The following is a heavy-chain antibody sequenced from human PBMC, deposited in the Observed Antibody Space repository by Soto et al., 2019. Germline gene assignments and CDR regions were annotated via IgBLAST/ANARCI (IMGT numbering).Heavy chain of an antibody. CDR3: ARAASPYFDLLSAFHP. D-gene: IGHD3-9*01. J-gene: IGHJ5*02. CDR2: IYYSGTT. CDR1: GGPLSSGSYY. V-gene: IGHV4-61*01. Sequence: PSETLSLTCTVSGGPLSSGSYYWSWIRRSPGQGLEWIGYIYYSGTTKYNQSVKSRGSISVDTSKHQFSLRLTSLSAAYTAVYYWARAASPYFDLLSAFHPRGHTTLVTAPQ.